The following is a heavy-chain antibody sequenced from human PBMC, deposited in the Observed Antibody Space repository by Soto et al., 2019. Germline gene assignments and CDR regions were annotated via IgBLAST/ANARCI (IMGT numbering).Heavy chain of an antibody. CDR3: ATQGYSGYGSWFDP. Sequence: SETLSLTCTVSGGSISSSSYYWGWIRQPPGKGLEWIGSIYYSGSTYYNPSLKSRVTISVDTSKNQFSLKLSSVTAADTAVYYCATQGYSGYGSWFDPWGQGTLVTVSS. D-gene: IGHD5-12*01. CDR2: IYYSGST. V-gene: IGHV4-39*01. J-gene: IGHJ5*02. CDR1: GGSISSSSYY.